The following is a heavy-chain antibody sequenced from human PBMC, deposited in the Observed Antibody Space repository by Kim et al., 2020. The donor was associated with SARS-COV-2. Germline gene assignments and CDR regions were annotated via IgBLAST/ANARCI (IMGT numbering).Heavy chain of an antibody. CDR3: AKNAMITFGGLYY. CDR2: ISYDGSNK. J-gene: IGHJ4*02. V-gene: IGHV3-30*18. D-gene: IGHD3-16*01. CDR1: GFTFSSYG. Sequence: GGSLRLSCAASGFTFSSYGMHWVRQAPGKGLEWVAVISYDGSNKYYADSVKGRFTISRDNYKNTLYLQMNSLRAEDTAVYYCAKNAMITFGGLYYWGQGTLVTVSS.